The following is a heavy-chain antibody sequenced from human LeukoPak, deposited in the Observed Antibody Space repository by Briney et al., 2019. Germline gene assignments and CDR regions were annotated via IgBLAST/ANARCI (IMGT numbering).Heavy chain of an antibody. Sequence: GGSLRLSCAASGFTFVSYWMHWVRQAPGKGLVWVSRINGYGSSTDFADSVKGRFTISRDNAKNTLYLQMNSLRAEDTAVYYCARDAPGNTALDYWGQGTLVAVSS. V-gene: IGHV3-74*01. D-gene: IGHD5-18*01. J-gene: IGHJ4*02. CDR2: INGYGSST. CDR1: GFTFVSYW. CDR3: ARDAPGNTALDY.